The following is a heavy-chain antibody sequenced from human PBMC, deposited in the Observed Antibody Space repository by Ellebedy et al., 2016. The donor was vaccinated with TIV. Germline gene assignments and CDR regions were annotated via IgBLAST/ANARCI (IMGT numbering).Heavy chain of an antibody. J-gene: IGHJ4*02. V-gene: IGHV1-69*13. D-gene: IGHD1-26*01. Sequence: AASVKVSCKASGGTFSRYSISWVRQAPGQGLEWMGGIIPVFGTANYAQKFRDRVPFTADDSTNTVSMELSSLRAEDTAVYYCARENVVGATTYFAYWGQGTLVTVSS. CDR3: ARENVVGATTYFAY. CDR1: GGTFSRYS. CDR2: IIPVFGTA.